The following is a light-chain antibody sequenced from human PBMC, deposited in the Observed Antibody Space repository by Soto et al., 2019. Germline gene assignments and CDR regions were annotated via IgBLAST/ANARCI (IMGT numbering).Light chain of an antibody. CDR3: SSYAGSNNFV. Sequence: SVLTQPPSASGSPGQSVTISCTGTRSDVGGYNYVSWYQQHPGKAPKLMIYEVSKRPSGVPDRFSGSKSGNTASLTVSGLQAEDEADYYCSSYAGSNNFVFGTGTKLTVL. CDR1: RSDVGGYNY. CDR2: EVS. V-gene: IGLV2-8*01. J-gene: IGLJ1*01.